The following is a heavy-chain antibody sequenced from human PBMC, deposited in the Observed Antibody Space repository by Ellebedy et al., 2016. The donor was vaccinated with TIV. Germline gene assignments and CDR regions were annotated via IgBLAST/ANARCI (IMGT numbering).Heavy chain of an antibody. J-gene: IGHJ4*02. CDR2: VSSTGDK. Sequence: GESLKISCAASGFTFSTYSMAWVRQAPGKGLEWVSYVSSTGDKYYADSVKGRFTLSRVNAENSLYLHMNSLSDEDTAVYYCAREGRDGYNPYFDFWGQGILVTVSS. D-gene: IGHD5-24*01. CDR3: AREGRDGYNPYFDF. CDR1: GFTFSTYS. V-gene: IGHV3-48*02.